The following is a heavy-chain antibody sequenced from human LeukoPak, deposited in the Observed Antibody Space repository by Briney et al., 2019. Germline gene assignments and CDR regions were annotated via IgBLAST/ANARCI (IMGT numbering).Heavy chain of an antibody. D-gene: IGHD3-3*01. CDR1: GGSFSGYY. CDR2: INHSGST. J-gene: IGHJ6*02. V-gene: IGHV4-34*01. Sequence: SETLSLTCAVYGGSFSGYYWSWIRQPPGKGLERIGEINHSGSTNYNPSLKSRVTISVDTSKNQFSLKLSSVTAADTAVYYCARRPDFWSGYTKWGYYYGMDVWGQGTTVTVSS. CDR3: ARRPDFWSGYTKWGYYYGMDV.